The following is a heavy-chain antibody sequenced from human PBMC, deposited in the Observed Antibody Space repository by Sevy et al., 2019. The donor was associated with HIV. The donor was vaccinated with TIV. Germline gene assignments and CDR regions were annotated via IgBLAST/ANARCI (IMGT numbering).Heavy chain of an antibody. V-gene: IGHV3-33*01. CDR2: IWYDGSNK. CDR3: ARESMAVAGIGYYFEY. D-gene: IGHD6-19*01. J-gene: IGHJ4*02. CDR1: GFSYSGYG. Sequence: GGSLRLSCAASGFSYSGYGMHWVRQAPGKGLEWVAVIWYDGSNKEYADSVKGGFTISRDNSKNTLYLQMNSLRAEDTAVYYCARESMAVAGIGYYFEYWGQGTLVTVSS.